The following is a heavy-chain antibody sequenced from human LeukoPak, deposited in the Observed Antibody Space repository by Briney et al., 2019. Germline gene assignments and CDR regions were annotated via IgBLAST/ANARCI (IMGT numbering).Heavy chain of an antibody. D-gene: IGHD2-2*01. CDR3: ARGPPENTSSDF. Sequence: ASVRVSCKASGYTFSNYDVNWVRQATGQGLEWIGWMRRNNGNSGYAQKLQGRVSMTRDTSINTAYLELRSLTPELTAVYYCARGPPENTSSDFWGQGTLVTVSS. CDR1: GYTFSNYD. J-gene: IGHJ4*02. V-gene: IGHV1-8*01. CDR2: MRRNNGNS.